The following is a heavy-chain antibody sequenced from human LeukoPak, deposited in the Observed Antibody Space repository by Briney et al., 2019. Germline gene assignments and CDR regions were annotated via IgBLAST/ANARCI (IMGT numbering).Heavy chain of an antibody. CDR1: GFTFSSYG. D-gene: IGHD3-16*02. Sequence: GGSLRLSCAASGFTFSSYGMNWVRQAPGKGLEWVSYIGSSGSTVYYADSVKGRFTTSRDNAKNSLYLQMNSLRAEDTALYYCARPGPTFGGVITYFDYWGQGTLVTVSS. CDR2: IGSSGSTV. V-gene: IGHV3-48*04. CDR3: ARPGPTFGGVITYFDY. J-gene: IGHJ4*02.